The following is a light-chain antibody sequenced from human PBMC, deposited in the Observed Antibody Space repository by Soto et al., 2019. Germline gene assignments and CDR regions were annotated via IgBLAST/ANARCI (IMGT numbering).Light chain of an antibody. CDR1: QSIGRY. J-gene: IGKJ1*01. CDR2: AAS. Sequence: DIQMTQSPSSLSASVGDRVTITCRASQSIGRYLNWYRQKPGKAPELLIYAASNLQREVPSRFSGSGSGTDFTLTISRLEPEDFAVYYCQQYGSSGTFGQGTKVDIK. CDR3: QQYGSSGT. V-gene: IGKV1-39*01.